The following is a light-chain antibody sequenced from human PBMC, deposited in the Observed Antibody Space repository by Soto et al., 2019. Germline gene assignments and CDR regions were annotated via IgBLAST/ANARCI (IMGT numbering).Light chain of an antibody. Sequence: DVVMTQSPLSLPVTLGQPASISCRSSQSLAYVDGNTYLNWFQQRPGQSPRRLIYQVSNRDSGVPDRFSGSGSGHDFTLKISRVEADDVGVYYCMQGTHWPPYTVGQGTKLEIK. J-gene: IGKJ2*01. CDR2: QVS. CDR3: MQGTHWPPYT. V-gene: IGKV2-30*01. CDR1: QSLAYVDGNTY.